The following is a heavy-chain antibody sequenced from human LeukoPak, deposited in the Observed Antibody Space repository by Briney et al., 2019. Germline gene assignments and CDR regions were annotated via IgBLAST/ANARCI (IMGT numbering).Heavy chain of an antibody. CDR2: IYYSGST. J-gene: IGHJ6*02. CDR1: GGSISSGGYY. D-gene: IGHD5-12*01. Sequence: PSQTLSLTCTVSGGSISSGGYYWRWIRQHPGKGLEWIGYIYYSGSTYYNPSLKSRVTISVDTSKNQFSLKLSSVTAADTAVYYCARDRRYSGYNYITYYYGMDVWGQGTTVTVSS. V-gene: IGHV4-31*03. CDR3: ARDRRYSGYNYITYYYGMDV.